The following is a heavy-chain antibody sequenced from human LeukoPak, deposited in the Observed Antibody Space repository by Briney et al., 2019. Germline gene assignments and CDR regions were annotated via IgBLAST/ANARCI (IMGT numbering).Heavy chain of an antibody. V-gene: IGHV3-33*06. D-gene: IGHD2-2*01. CDR3: AEDGRGLHQAPSYYYYYYMDV. CDR2: IWYDGSNK. CDR1: GFTFSSYG. J-gene: IGHJ6*03. Sequence: GRSLRLSCAASGFTFSSYGMHWVRQAPGKGLEWVAVIWYDGSNKYYADSVKSRFTISRDNSKNTLYLQMNSLRAEDTAVYYCAEDGRGLHQAPSYYYYYYMDVWGKGTTVTVSS.